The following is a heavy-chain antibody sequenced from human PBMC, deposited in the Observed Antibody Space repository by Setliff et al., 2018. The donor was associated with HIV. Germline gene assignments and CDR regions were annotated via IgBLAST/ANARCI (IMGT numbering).Heavy chain of an antibody. CDR2: VYARGSA. V-gene: IGHV4-61*10. CDR3: ARGRVTLNGVAAGHHYMDV. D-gene: IGHD3-3*01. J-gene: IGHJ6*03. Sequence: PSETLSLTCTVSGDSMNSVSYSWAWLRQSAGKGPEWIGHVYARGSANYNPSLTSRVTISVPTSKNQFSLRLMSLTAADTAIYYCARGRVTLNGVAAGHHYMDVWGKGNTVTVSS. CDR1: GDSMNSVSYS.